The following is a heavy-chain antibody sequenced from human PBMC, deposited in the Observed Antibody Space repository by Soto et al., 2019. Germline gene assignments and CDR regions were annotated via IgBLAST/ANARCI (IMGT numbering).Heavy chain of an antibody. V-gene: IGHV3-23*01. J-gene: IGHJ3*02. CDR3: XKGGLGDSSGYVDAFDM. CDR1: GFTFSSYA. D-gene: IGHD3-22*01. CDR2: VTGSGGTT. Sequence: GGSLRLSCAASGFTFSSYAMSWVRQAPGKGLEWVSTVTGSGGTTYYADSVKGRLTITRDDSKNTLYLQMNSLRAEDTAVYYCXKGGLGDSSGYVDAFDMWGPGTMVTVSS.